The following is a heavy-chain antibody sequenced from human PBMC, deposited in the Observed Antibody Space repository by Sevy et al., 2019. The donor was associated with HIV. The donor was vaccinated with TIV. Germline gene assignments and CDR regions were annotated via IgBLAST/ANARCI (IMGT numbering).Heavy chain of an antibody. CDR2: IYTSGST. V-gene: IGHV4-4*07. CDR3: ARDVYYYGLRSHSYNWFDP. CDR1: GGSISSYY. D-gene: IGHD3-10*01. J-gene: IGHJ5*02. Sequence: SESLSLTCTVSGGSISSYYWSWIRQPAGKGLEWIGRIYTSGSTNYNPSLKSRVTMSVDTSKNQFSLKLSSVTAADTAVYYCARDVYYYGLRSHSYNWFDPWGQGTPVTVSS.